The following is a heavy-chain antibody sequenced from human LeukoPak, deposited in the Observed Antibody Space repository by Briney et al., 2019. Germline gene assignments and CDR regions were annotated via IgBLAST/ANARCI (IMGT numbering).Heavy chain of an antibody. CDR3: ARTGIAAATT. CDR2: IYHSGST. Sequence: SETLSLTCTVSGCSISSGYYWGWIRQPPGKGLEWIGSIYHSGSTYYNPSLKSRVTISVDTSKNQFSLKLSSVTAADTAVYYCARTGIAAATTWGQGTLVTVSS. D-gene: IGHD6-13*01. CDR1: GCSISSGYY. J-gene: IGHJ4*02. V-gene: IGHV4-38-2*02.